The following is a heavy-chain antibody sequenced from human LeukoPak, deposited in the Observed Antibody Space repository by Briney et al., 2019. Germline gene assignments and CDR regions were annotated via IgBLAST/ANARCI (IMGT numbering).Heavy chain of an antibody. CDR3: AKIRGYSYGYGDY. V-gene: IGHV3-23*01. CDR1: GFTFSSYA. D-gene: IGHD5-18*01. J-gene: IGHJ4*02. Sequence: GGSLRLSCAASGFTFSSYAMTWVRQAPGKGLEWVSAISGGGDSTYYADSVKGRFTISRDNSKNTLYLQMSSLRAEDTAVYFCAKIRGYSYGYGDYWGQGTLVTVSS. CDR2: ISGGGDST.